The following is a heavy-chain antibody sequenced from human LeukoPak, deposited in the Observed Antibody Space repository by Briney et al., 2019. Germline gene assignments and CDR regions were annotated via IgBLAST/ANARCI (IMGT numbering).Heavy chain of an antibody. Sequence: GGSLRLSCAASGFTFSSYAMSWVRRAPGKGLEWVSAISGSGGSTYYADSVKGRFTISRDNSKNTLYLQMNSLRAEDTAVYYCAKDRGYYGSGKLDWGQGTLVTVSS. J-gene: IGHJ4*02. CDR1: GFTFSSYA. CDR3: AKDRGYYGSGKLD. V-gene: IGHV3-23*01. D-gene: IGHD3-10*01. CDR2: ISGSGGST.